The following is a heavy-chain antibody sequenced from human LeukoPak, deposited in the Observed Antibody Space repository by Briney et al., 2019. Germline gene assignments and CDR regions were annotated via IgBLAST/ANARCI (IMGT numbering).Heavy chain of an antibody. CDR2: ISSSSSYI. Sequence: GGSLRLSCAASGFTFSSYSMNWVRQAPGKGLEWVSSISSSSSYIYYADSVKGRFTISRDNAKNSLYLQMNSLRAEDTAVYYCARDPVLRRPRSGWFDYWGQGTLVTVSS. CDR3: ARDPVLRRPRSGWFDY. CDR1: GFTFSSYS. V-gene: IGHV3-21*01. J-gene: IGHJ4*02. D-gene: IGHD6-19*01.